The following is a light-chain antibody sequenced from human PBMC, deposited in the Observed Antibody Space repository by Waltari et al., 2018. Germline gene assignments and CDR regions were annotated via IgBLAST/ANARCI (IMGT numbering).Light chain of an antibody. CDR2: LNSDGSH. CDR1: SGHSSYA. CDR3: QTWGTGIVV. Sequence: QSVLTQSPSASASLGASVKLTCTLSSGHSSYARSGHPQQPAKGPRFLMRLNSDGSHSKGDGIPARFSGSTSGAERYLTISSLQSEDEADYYCQTWGTGIVVFGGGTKLTVL. V-gene: IGLV4-69*02. J-gene: IGLJ2*01.